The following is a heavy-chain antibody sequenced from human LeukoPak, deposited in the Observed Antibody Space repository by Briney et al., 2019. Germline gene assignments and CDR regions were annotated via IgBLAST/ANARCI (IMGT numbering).Heavy chain of an antibody. Sequence: ASVKVSCKASGYTFTSYYMHWVRQPPGQGLEWMGIINPSGGSTSYAQKFQGRVTMTRDMSTNTVYMELSGLRSEDTAVYYCARAPGDGDYVGAFDIWGQGTMVTVSS. CDR1: GYTFTSYY. CDR3: ARAPGDGDYVGAFDI. V-gene: IGHV1-46*01. D-gene: IGHD4-17*01. CDR2: INPSGGST. J-gene: IGHJ3*02.